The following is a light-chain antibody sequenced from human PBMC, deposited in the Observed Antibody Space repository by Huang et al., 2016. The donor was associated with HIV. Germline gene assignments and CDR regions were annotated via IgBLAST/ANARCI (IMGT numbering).Light chain of an antibody. V-gene: IGKV3-20*01. Sequence: EIVLTQSPGTLSLSPGDGATLSCKASQSIRSNSLAWYQQKPGQAPRLLIYGAFNRATGIPDRFSGSASGTGFTLTISGLEPEDFALYYCQQYGSSQITFGPGTKVDIK. CDR3: QQYGSSQIT. CDR1: QSIRSNS. CDR2: GAF. J-gene: IGKJ3*01.